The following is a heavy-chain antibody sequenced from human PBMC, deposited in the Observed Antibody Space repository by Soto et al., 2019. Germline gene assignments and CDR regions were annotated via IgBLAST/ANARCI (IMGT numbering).Heavy chain of an antibody. J-gene: IGHJ6*02. Sequence: ASVKVSCKASGYTFTSYGISWVRQAPGQGLEWMGWISAYNGNTNYAQKLQGRVTMTTDTSTSTAYMELRSLRSDDTAVYYCARDPSGTTMIHYYYGMDVWGQGTTVTVSS. CDR2: ISAYNGNT. CDR3: ARDPSGTTMIHYYYGMDV. D-gene: IGHD3-22*01. V-gene: IGHV1-18*01. CDR1: GYTFTSYG.